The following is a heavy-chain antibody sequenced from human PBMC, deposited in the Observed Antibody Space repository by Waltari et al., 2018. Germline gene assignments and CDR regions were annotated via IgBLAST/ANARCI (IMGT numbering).Heavy chain of an antibody. Sequence: QVQLQQWDAGLLKPSETLSLTCAVYGGSFSGYYWSWIRQPPGKGLEWIGEINHSGSTNYNPSLKSRVTISVDTSKNQFSLKLSSVTAADTAVYYCARGGYSDFDYWGQGTLVTVSS. J-gene: IGHJ4*02. V-gene: IGHV4-34*01. CDR3: ARGGYSDFDY. CDR1: GGSFSGYY. CDR2: INHSGST. D-gene: IGHD6-13*01.